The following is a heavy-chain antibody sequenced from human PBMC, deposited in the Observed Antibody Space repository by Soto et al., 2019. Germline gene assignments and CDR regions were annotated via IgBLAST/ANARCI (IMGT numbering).Heavy chain of an antibody. Sequence: VKVSCKASGYTFSSYAIHWVRQAPGQGLEWMGWIHAGNGNTKYSQSFQGRVTISRDTSATTAYMELNSLRSEDTAVYYCARGVAFLDYWGQGTLVTVSS. J-gene: IGHJ4*02. CDR1: GYTFSSYA. V-gene: IGHV1-3*01. CDR2: IHAGNGNT. CDR3: ARGVAFLDY. D-gene: IGHD2-15*01.